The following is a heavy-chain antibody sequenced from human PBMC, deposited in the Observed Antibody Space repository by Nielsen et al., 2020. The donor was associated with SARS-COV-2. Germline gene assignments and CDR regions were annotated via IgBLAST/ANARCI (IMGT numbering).Heavy chain of an antibody. CDR1: GFTVSSNY. V-gene: IGHV3-53*01. D-gene: IGHD2-8*01. Sequence: GESLKISCAASGFTVSSNYMSWVRQAPGKGLEWVSVIYSGGSTYYADSVKGRFTISRHNSKNTLYLQMNSLRAEDTAVYYCTKGRYYGLDVWGQGTTVTVSS. J-gene: IGHJ6*02. CDR2: IYSGGST. CDR3: TKGRYYGLDV.